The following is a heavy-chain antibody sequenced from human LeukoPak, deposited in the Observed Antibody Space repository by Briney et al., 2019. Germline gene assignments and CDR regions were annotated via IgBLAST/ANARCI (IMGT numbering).Heavy chain of an antibody. V-gene: IGHV3-74*01. J-gene: IGHJ1*01. Sequence: GGSLRLSCAASEFAFNNYWMHWVRQAPGKGLVWVSRIKNDGKITTYADSVKGRFTTSRDNAKNTFYLQMNSLRVEDTAVYYCLLIILGGSSQHWGQGTLVTVSS. D-gene: IGHD3-3*01. CDR1: EFAFNNYW. CDR2: IKNDGKIT. CDR3: LLIILGGSSQH.